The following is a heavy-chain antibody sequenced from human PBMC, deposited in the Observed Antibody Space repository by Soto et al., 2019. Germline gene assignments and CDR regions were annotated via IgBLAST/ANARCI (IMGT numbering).Heavy chain of an antibody. CDR3: ARERYYYDSSGYYLYYFDY. Sequence: ASVKVSCKASGYTFTSYGISWVRQAPRQGLEWMGWISAYNGNTNYAQKFQGRVTITADESTSTAYMELSSLRSEDTAVYYCARERYYYDSSGYYLYYFDYWGQGTLVTVSS. J-gene: IGHJ4*02. CDR2: ISAYNGNT. D-gene: IGHD3-22*01. V-gene: IGHV1-18*01. CDR1: GYTFTSYG.